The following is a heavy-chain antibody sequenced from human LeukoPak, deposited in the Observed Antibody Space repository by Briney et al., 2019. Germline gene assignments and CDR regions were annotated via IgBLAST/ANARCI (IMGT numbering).Heavy chain of an antibody. Sequence: GGSLRLSCAASGFTFSSYSMNWVRQALGKGLEWVSSISSSSSYIYYADSVKGRFTISRDNAKNSLYLQMNSLRAEDTAVYYCARGGVVVTDTLNDYWGQGTLVTVSS. CDR1: GFTFSSYS. J-gene: IGHJ4*02. V-gene: IGHV3-21*01. CDR2: ISSSSSYI. D-gene: IGHD2-21*02. CDR3: ARGGVVVTDTLNDY.